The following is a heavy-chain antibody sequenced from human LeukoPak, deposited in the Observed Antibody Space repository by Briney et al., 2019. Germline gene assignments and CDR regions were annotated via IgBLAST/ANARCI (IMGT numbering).Heavy chain of an antibody. CDR3: AREGTSSGWYPFDY. V-gene: IGHV3-53*01. CDR2: IYSGGST. CDR1: GFTVSSNY. Sequence: PGGSLRLSCAASGFTVSSNYMSWVRQAPGKGLEWFSVIYSGGSTYYADSVKGRFTISRDNSKNTLFLQMNSLRAEDTAVYYCAREGTSSGWYPFDYWGQGTLVTVSS. D-gene: IGHD6-19*01. J-gene: IGHJ4*02.